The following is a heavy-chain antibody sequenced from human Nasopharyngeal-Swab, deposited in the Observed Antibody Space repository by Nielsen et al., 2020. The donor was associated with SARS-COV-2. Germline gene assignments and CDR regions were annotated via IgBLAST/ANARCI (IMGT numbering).Heavy chain of an antibody. CDR1: GSSFSRYA. CDR3: AKLYSSSWWIDS. CDR2: ISASGGST. Sequence: GESLKISCAASGSSFSRYAMNWVRQAPGKGLEWVSGISASGGSTDQADSVKGRFTISRDNSKNRLYIQMDSLRGEDTALYYCAKLYSSSWWIDSWGQGTLVTVSS. J-gene: IGHJ4*02. V-gene: IGHV3-23*01. D-gene: IGHD6-13*01.